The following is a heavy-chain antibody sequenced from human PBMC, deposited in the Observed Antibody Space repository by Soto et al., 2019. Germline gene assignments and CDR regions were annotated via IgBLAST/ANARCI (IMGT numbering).Heavy chain of an antibody. D-gene: IGHD3-22*01. J-gene: IGHJ4*02. CDR2: IIPIFGTA. CDR1: GYTFTSYG. Sequence: SVKVSCKASGYTFTSYGISWVRQAPGQGLEWMGGIIPIFGTANYAQKFQGRVTITADESTSTAYMELSSLRSEDTAVYYCARGPYYYDSSGSFDYWGQGTLVTVSS. V-gene: IGHV1-69*13. CDR3: ARGPYYYDSSGSFDY.